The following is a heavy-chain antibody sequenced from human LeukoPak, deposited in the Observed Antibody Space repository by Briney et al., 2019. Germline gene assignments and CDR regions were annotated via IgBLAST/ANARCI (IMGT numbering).Heavy chain of an antibody. Sequence: SETLSLTCAVYGGSFSGYYWSWIRQAPGKGLEWIGEINHSGSTNYNPSLKNRVTISVDTSKNQFSLKLSSVTAADTAVYYCARGLRGVVVVPAAMGKGFDYWGQGTLVTVSS. CDR1: GGSFSGYY. J-gene: IGHJ4*02. V-gene: IGHV4-34*01. CDR3: ARGLRGVVVVPAAMGKGFDY. CDR2: INHSGST. D-gene: IGHD2-2*01.